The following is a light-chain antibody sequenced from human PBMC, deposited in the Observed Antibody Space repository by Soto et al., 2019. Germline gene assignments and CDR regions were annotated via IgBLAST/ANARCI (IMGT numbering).Light chain of an antibody. CDR3: QSYDSSLSGYV. Sequence: QSVLTQPPSVSGAPGQTVTISCPGSSSNIGAGYDVHWYQQLPGTAPKLLIYGNSNRPSGVPDRFSGSKSGTSASLAITGLQAEDEADYYCQSYDSSLSGYVFGTGTRSPS. CDR2: GNS. CDR1: SSNIGAGYD. J-gene: IGLJ1*01. V-gene: IGLV1-40*01.